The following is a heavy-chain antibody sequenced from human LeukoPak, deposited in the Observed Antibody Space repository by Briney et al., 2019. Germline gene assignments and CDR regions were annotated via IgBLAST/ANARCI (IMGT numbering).Heavy chain of an antibody. J-gene: IGHJ6*03. CDR3: ARALGTDSSSWYGWVYYYYYYMDV. D-gene: IGHD6-13*01. Sequence: ASVKVSFKASGYTFTGYYMHWVRQAPGQGLEWMGWINPNSGGTNYAQKFQGRVTITRNTSISTAYMELSSLRSEDTAVYYCARALGTDSSSWYGWVYYYYYYMDVWGKGTTVTISS. CDR2: INPNSGGT. V-gene: IGHV1-2*02. CDR1: GYTFTGYY.